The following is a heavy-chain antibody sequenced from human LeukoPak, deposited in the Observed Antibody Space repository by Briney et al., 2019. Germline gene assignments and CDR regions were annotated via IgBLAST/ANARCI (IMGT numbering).Heavy chain of an antibody. CDR2: IYSGGNT. D-gene: IGHD4-17*01. V-gene: IGHV3-66*01. CDR1: GFTVSSNY. J-gene: IGHJ4*02. Sequence: GGSLSLSCAASGFTVSSNYMSWVRQAPGKGLEWVSIIYSGGNTYYADFARGRFTISRDNSKNTLHLQMSSLRVEDTAVYYCASCFTDGDCDYWGQGTLVTVSS. CDR3: ASCFTDGDCDY.